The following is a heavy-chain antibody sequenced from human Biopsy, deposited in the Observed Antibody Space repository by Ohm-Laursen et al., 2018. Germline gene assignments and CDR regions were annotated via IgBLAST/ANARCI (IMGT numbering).Heavy chain of an antibody. CDR3: ARGRRTSGWPYFDN. J-gene: IGHJ4*02. CDR1: GDSLTSGPEN. V-gene: IGHV4-61*01. D-gene: IGHD6-19*01. CDR2: IYSGGNT. Sequence: SDTPSLTCTVSGDSLTSGPENWSWIRKSPGQGLEYIGFIYSGGNTNYNPSLKNRVTMSVDTSKNQFYLKLYSVTAADTAVYYCARGRRTSGWPYFDNWGQGALVIVSP.